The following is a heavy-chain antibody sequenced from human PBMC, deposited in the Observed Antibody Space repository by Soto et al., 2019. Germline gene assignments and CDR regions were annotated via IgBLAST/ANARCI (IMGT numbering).Heavy chain of an antibody. V-gene: IGHV1-69*13. J-gene: IGHJ3*02. CDR1: GGTFSSYA. CDR3: ARDQEYYYDSSGSNAPWGDAFDI. CDR2: IIPIFGTA. Sequence: SVKVSCKASGGTFSSYAISWVRQAPGQGLEWMGGIIPIFGTANYAQKFQGRVTITADESTSTAYMELSSLRSEDTAVYYCARDQEYYYDSSGSNAPWGDAFDIWGQGTMV. D-gene: IGHD3-22*01.